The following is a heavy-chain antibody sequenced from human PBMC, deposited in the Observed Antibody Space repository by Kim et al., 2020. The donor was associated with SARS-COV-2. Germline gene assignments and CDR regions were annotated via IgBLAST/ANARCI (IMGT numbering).Heavy chain of an antibody. Sequence: SETLSLTCAVSGGSISSSNWWSWVRQPPGKGLEWIGEIYHSGSTNYNPSLKSRVTISVDKSKNQFSLKLSSVTAADTAVYYCAREGRTRNAYYYYYMDVWGKGTTVTVSS. J-gene: IGHJ6*03. CDR2: IYHSGST. CDR1: GGSISSSNW. CDR3: AREGRTRNAYYYYYMDV. V-gene: IGHV4-4*02. D-gene: IGHD4-17*01.